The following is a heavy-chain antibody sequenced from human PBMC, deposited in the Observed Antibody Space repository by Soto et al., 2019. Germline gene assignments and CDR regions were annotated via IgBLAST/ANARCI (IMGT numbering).Heavy chain of an antibody. CDR1: GGTFRTYA. D-gene: IGHD6-19*01. V-gene: IGHV1-69*12. J-gene: IGHJ6*04. Sequence: QVQLLQSGAEVKKPGSSVRVSCEASGGTFRTYAISWVRQAPGQGLEWMGGIIPIFGTVNYAQKFQGRVTITADEYTTTVYMDLRSLRSEDTAVYYCAKGAVAGAPTSYYYYGMDVWGKGTTVTVSS. CDR2: IIPIFGTV. CDR3: AKGAVAGAPTSYYYYGMDV.